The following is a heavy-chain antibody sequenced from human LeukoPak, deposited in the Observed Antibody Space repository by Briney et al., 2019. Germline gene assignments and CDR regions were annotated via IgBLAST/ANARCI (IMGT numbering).Heavy chain of an antibody. V-gene: IGHV3-23*01. CDR2: ISGSGGAT. CDR3: ARTDYGNDY. D-gene: IGHD4-17*01. J-gene: IGHJ4*02. CDR1: GFTFSNYA. Sequence: GGSLRLSCAASGFTFSNYAMTWVRQAPGKGLEWVSGISGSGGATYYADSVKGRFTISRDNSQNTVYLQMNSLRAEDTAVYYCARTDYGNDYWGQGTLVTVSS.